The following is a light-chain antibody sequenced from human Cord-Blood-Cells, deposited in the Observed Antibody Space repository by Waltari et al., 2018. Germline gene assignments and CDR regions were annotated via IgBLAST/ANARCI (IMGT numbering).Light chain of an antibody. CDR2: DAS. J-gene: IGKJ5*01. V-gene: IGKV3-11*01. CDR3: QQRSNWPPIT. Sequence: EIVLTQSPATLSLYPGERATLSCRASQSVSSYLAWYQQKPGQAPRLLIYDASNRATGLPARFSGSGSGTDFTLTISSLEPEDFAVYYCQQRSNWPPITFGQGTRLEIK. CDR1: QSVSSY.